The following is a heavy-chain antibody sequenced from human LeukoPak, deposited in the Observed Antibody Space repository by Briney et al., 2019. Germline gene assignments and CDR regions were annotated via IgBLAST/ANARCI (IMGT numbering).Heavy chain of an antibody. Sequence: PGGSLRLSCAASGFTFSSYSMNWVRQAPGKGLEWVSSISSSSSYIYYADSVKGRFTISRDNAKNSLYLQMNSLRAEDTAVYYCARGPRSWTNWFDPWGQGTLVTVSS. CDR3: ARGPRSWTNWFDP. J-gene: IGHJ5*02. CDR1: GFTFSSYS. D-gene: IGHD6-13*01. CDR2: ISSSSSYI. V-gene: IGHV3-21*01.